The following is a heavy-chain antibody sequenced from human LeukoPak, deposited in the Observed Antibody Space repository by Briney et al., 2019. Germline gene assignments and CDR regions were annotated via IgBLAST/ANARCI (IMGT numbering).Heavy chain of an antibody. CDR3: ATITAYAFDV. CDR1: GFNFITYY. D-gene: IGHD3-10*01. CDR2: ISPSDSRT. Sequence: GESLKISCKGSGFNFITYYIVWVRQMPGKGLEWMGNISPSDSRTTYSPSFQGQVTISADKSISTAYLQWRSLNASDTAMYYCATITAYAFDVWGQGTMVTVSS. J-gene: IGHJ3*01. V-gene: IGHV5-51*01.